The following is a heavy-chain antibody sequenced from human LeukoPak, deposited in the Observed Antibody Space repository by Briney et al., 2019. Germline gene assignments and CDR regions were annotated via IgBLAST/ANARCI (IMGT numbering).Heavy chain of an antibody. CDR1: GFTVITND. V-gene: IGHV3-53*01. CDR2: LYSDGNT. D-gene: IGHD1-14*01. CDR3: ARGVEPLAANTLAY. Sequence: GGPLRLSCAASGFTVITNDMTWVRQAPGKGLEWVSVLYSDGNTKYADSVQGRFAISRDNSKNTLYLEMNSLSPDDTAVYYCARGVEPLAANTLAYWGQGTLVTVSS. J-gene: IGHJ4*02.